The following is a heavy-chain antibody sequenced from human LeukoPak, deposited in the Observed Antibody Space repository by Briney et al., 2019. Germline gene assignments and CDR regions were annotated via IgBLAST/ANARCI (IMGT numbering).Heavy chain of an antibody. V-gene: IGHV1-2*02. CDR2: INAKSGGA. CDR3: ARDQERDVAVFELDY. CDR1: GYTFTDYY. Sequence: ASVKVSCKASGYTFTDYYIYWVRQAPGQGLEWMGWINAKSGGAISAQKFQGRVTMTRDTSISTTHMELSSLTSDDTAVYFCARDQERDVAVFELDYWGQGTLVTVSS. D-gene: IGHD6-19*01. J-gene: IGHJ4*02.